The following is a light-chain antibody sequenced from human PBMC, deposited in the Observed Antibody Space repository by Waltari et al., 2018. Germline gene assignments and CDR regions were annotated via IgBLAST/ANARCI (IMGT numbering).Light chain of an antibody. CDR2: GAS. Sequence: IVMTQPPATLSLSPGERATLSCRASQSVSSNLAWYQQKPGQAPRLLIYGASTRATGIPARFSGSGSGTEFTLTISSLQSEDFAVYYCQQYNNWPLTFGGGTKVEIK. J-gene: IGKJ4*01. CDR3: QQYNNWPLT. CDR1: QSVSSN. V-gene: IGKV3-15*01.